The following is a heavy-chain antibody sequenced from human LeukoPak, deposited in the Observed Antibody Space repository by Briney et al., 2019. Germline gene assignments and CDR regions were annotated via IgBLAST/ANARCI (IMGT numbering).Heavy chain of an antibody. Sequence: SETLSLTCGVSGYSISGGYYWGWIRQPPGKGLDWIWTIYHSGSTFYNPSLKSRVTISVDTSKNQFSLKLSSVTAADTAVYYCARVYGSGSRYFDYWGQGTLVTVSS. CDR2: IYHSGST. CDR1: GYSISGGYY. J-gene: IGHJ4*02. D-gene: IGHD3-10*01. CDR3: ARVYGSGSRYFDY. V-gene: IGHV4-38-2*01.